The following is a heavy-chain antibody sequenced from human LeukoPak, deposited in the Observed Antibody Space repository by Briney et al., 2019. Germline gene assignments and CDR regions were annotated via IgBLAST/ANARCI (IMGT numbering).Heavy chain of an antibody. V-gene: IGHV3-33*01. D-gene: IGHD6-13*01. CDR1: GFTFSSYG. CDR2: IWYDGSNK. J-gene: IGHJ4*02. Sequence: PGGSLRLSCAASGFTFSSYGMHWVRQAPGKGLEWVAVIWYDGSNKYYADSVKGRFTISRDNSKNTLYLQMNSLGVEDTALYYCGYGRTWYFDYGGQGTLVTVSS. CDR3: GYGRTWYFDY.